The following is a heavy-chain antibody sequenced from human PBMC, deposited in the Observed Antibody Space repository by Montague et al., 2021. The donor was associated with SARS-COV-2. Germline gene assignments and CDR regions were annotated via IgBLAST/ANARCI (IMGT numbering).Heavy chain of an antibody. J-gene: IGHJ5*02. D-gene: IGHD3-22*01. V-gene: IGHV3-30*18. CDR3: AKDYHIYDTSGLFDP. Sequence: SLRLSCAASGFTFSNYVTHWVRQAPGKVLAWVASISSDGINNTXXXSXXXRFTISRDNSKNTLFLQLHSLRLEDTAVSYCAKDYHIYDTSGLFDPWGQGTLVTVSS. CDR1: GFTFSNYV. CDR2: ISSDGINN.